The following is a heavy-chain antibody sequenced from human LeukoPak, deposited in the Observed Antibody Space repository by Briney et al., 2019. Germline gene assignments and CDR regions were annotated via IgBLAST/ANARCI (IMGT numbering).Heavy chain of an antibody. V-gene: IGHV5-51*01. CDR3: ATSEIRHAHAFDI. D-gene: IGHD3-10*01. CDR1: GYSFTSYW. CDR2: IYPGDSDT. J-gene: IGHJ3*02. Sequence: GESLKISCKGSGYSFTSYWIGWVRQMPGKGLEWMGIIYPGDSDTRYSPSFQGQVTISADKSISTAYLQWSSLKASDTAMYYCATSEIRHAHAFDIWGQGTMVTVSS.